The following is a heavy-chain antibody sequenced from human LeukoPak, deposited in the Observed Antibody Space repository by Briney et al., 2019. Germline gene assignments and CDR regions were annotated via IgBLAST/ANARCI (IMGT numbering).Heavy chain of an antibody. CDR1: GFTFSSYS. CDR3: ARDRGDYYGSGSYGY. J-gene: IGHJ4*02. D-gene: IGHD3-10*01. V-gene: IGHV3-21*01. Sequence: GGSLRLSCAASGFTFSSYSMNWVRQAPGKGLEWVSSISSSSSYIYYADSVKGRFTISRDNAKNSLYLQMNSLRAEDTAVYYCARDRGDYYGSGSYGYWGQGNLVTVSS. CDR2: ISSSSSYI.